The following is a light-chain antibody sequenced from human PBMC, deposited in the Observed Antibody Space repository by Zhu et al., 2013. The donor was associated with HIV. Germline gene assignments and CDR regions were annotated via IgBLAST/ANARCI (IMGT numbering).Light chain of an antibody. CDR1: SSDVGGYNY. V-gene: IGLV2-14*01. CDR2: EVS. CDR3: MSYTSTSSVL. Sequence: QSALTQPASVSGSPGQSITISCTGTSSDVGGYNYVSWYQQHPGKAPKLMIYEVSNRPSGVSNRFSGSKSGNTASLTISGLQAEDEADYYCMSYTSTSSVLFGGGTKLTVL. J-gene: IGLJ3*02.